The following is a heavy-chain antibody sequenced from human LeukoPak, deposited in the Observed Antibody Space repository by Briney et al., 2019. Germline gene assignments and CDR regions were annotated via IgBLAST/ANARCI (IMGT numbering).Heavy chain of an antibody. Sequence: AGGSLRLSCAASGLTFSSYAMSWVRQAPGKGLEWVSVMSGSGGPTYYADSVKGRFTISRDNSKNTLYLQLNSLRADDTAVYYCAKLQAGYFDSSGYHFDYWGQGTLVTVSS. CDR2: MSGSGGPT. CDR3: AKLQAGYFDSSGYHFDY. J-gene: IGHJ4*02. V-gene: IGHV3-23*01. D-gene: IGHD3-22*01. CDR1: GLTFSSYA.